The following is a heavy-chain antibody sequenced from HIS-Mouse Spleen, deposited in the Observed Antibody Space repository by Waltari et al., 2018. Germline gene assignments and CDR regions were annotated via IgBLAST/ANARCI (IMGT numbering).Heavy chain of an antibody. J-gene: IGHJ5*02. V-gene: IGHV1-8*01. CDR1: GYTFTSYD. CDR3: GRGSVEWGLLGDWFDH. Sequence: QVQLVQSGAEVKNPGASVKVSCKDSGYTFTSYDINWMRQATGQGLEWMGWRDHNSRSKAKALNFRSRVTMTRNTSISTAYKGLSRLRSEDTAVYYCGRGSVEWGLLGDWFDHWGKGSLVNVSS. D-gene: IGHD1-26*01. CDR2: RDHNSRSK.